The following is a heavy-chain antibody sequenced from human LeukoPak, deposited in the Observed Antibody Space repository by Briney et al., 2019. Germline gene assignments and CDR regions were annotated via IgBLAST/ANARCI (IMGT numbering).Heavy chain of an antibody. Sequence: SETLSLTCTVSGYSISSGYYWGWIRQPPGKGLEWIGSIYHSGSTYYNPSLKSRVTISVDTSKNQFSLKLSSVTAADTAVYYCARDTQHNWFDPWGQGTLVTVSS. J-gene: IGHJ5*02. CDR3: ARDTQHNWFDP. V-gene: IGHV4-38-2*02. CDR2: IYHSGST. CDR1: GYSISSGYY.